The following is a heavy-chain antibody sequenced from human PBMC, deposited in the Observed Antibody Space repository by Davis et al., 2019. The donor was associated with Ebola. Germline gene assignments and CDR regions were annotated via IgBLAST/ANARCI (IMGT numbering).Heavy chain of an antibody. CDR3: ATGGRMSVAGRVHYYYAMDG. CDR1: GFTFSSYW. J-gene: IGHJ6*02. CDR2: INGDGKST. Sequence: PGGSLRLSCAASGFTFSSYWIHWVRQGPGKGLVWVSRINGDGKSTSYADSVKGRFTLSRDNGKNTVYLQMNSLRAEDTAVYYCATGGRMSVAGRVHYYYAMDGWGQGTTVTVSS. D-gene: IGHD6-19*01. V-gene: IGHV3-74*01.